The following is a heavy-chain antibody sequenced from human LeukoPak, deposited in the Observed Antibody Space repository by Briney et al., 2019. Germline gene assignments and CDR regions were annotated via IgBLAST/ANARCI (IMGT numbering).Heavy chain of an antibody. Sequence: GGSLRLSCEASGFTFTKFWMSWVRQAPGKGLEWVSSIEYSETSTHYADSVKGRFTISRDNSKNTLYLQMNSLRAEDTAVYYCAKDLATPTNYYYYYMDVWGKGTTVTVSS. J-gene: IGHJ6*03. CDR1: GFTFTKFW. CDR3: AKDLATPTNYYYYYMDV. V-gene: IGHV3-23*01. CDR2: IEYSETST.